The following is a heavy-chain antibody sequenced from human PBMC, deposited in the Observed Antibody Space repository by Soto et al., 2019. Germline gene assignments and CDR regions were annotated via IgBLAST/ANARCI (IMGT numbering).Heavy chain of an antibody. Sequence: QVQLQESGPGLVKPSQTLSLTCTVSGGSIRSGGYYWSWIRQHPGKGLEWIGYIYYSGSTYYNPSLKSRVTRSVDTSKNQFSLKLSSVTAADTAVYYCAREAIAAAEEVDLWGRGTLDTVST. D-gene: IGHD6-13*01. CDR2: IYYSGST. V-gene: IGHV4-31*03. CDR3: AREAIAAAEEVDL. J-gene: IGHJ2*01. CDR1: GGSIRSGGYY.